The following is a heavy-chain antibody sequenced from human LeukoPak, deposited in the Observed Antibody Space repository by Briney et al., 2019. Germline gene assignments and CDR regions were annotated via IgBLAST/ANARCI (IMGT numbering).Heavy chain of an antibody. D-gene: IGHD5-12*01. CDR1: GFTFSSYA. J-gene: IGHJ4*02. Sequence: GGSLRLSCAASGFTFSSYAMHWVRQAPGKGLEWVALISYDGSNKYYADSVRGRFTISRDNSKNTLYLQMNSLRAEDTAVYYCARDSGYSGYDYTPIDYWGQGTLVAVSS. CDR2: ISYDGSNK. CDR3: ARDSGYSGYDYTPIDY. V-gene: IGHV3-30*04.